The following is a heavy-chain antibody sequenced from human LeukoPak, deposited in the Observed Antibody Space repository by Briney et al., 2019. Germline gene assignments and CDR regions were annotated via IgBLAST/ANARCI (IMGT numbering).Heavy chain of an antibody. CDR1: GFTFSSYS. J-gene: IGHJ5*02. V-gene: IGHV3-21*01. CDR3: ARDRGRGSSSKLDP. Sequence: GGSLRLSCAASGFTFSSYSMNWVRQAPGKGLEWVSYISSSSSYIYYADSVKGRFTISRDNAKNSLYLQMNSLRAEDTAVYYCARDRGRGSSSKLDPWGQGTLVTVSS. D-gene: IGHD6-13*01. CDR2: ISSSSSYI.